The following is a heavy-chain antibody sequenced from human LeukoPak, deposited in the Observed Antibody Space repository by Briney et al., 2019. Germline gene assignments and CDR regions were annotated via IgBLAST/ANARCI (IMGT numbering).Heavy chain of an antibody. CDR1: GYTFTSYD. J-gene: IGHJ6*02. Sequence: ASVKVSCKASGYTFTSYDINWVRQATGQGLEWMGWMNPNSGNTGYAQKFQGRVTMTRNTSLSTAYMELGSLRSEDTAVYYCARGVRAVAGHYYYYGMDVWGQGTTVTASS. V-gene: IGHV1-8*01. D-gene: IGHD6-19*01. CDR2: MNPNSGNT. CDR3: ARGVRAVAGHYYYYGMDV.